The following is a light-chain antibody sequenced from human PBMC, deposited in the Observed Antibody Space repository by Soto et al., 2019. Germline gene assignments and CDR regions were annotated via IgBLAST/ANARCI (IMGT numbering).Light chain of an antibody. J-gene: IGKJ1*01. CDR2: GSS. Sequence: EIVLTQSPGTLSLSPGERATLSCRASQSVSSSYLAWYQQKPGQAPRLLIYGSSSRATGIPDRFSGSGSGTDFTLTISSREPEDFSVYYCQQYGSSPWTFGQGTKVEIK. CDR3: QQYGSSPWT. V-gene: IGKV3-20*01. CDR1: QSVSSSY.